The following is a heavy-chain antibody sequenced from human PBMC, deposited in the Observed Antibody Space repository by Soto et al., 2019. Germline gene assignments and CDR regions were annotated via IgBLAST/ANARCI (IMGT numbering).Heavy chain of an antibody. Sequence: GGSLRLSCAASGFTFSSYWMSWVRQAPGKGLEWVANIKQDGSEKYYVDSVKGRFTISRDNAKNSLYLQMNSLRAEDTAVYYCASTKPYYYYGMDVWGQGTTVTVSS. CDR1: GFTFSSYW. CDR3: ASTKPYYYYGMDV. J-gene: IGHJ6*02. V-gene: IGHV3-7*05. CDR2: IKQDGSEK. D-gene: IGHD1-1*01.